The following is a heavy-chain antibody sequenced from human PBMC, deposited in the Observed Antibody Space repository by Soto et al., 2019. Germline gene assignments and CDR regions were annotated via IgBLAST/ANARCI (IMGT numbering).Heavy chain of an antibody. CDR3: ARYQRGRWSYCGGLSLTLDYG. V-gene: IGHV1-69*13. D-gene: IGHD1-26*01. J-gene: IGHJ6*01. CDR2: IIPIFGTA. Sequence: SVKFSCKSSGVTFSSYAISWVRQAPGQGLEWMGGIIPIFGTANYAQKFQGRVTITADESTSTAYMELSSLRSEDTAVYYCARYQRGRWSYCGGLSLTLDYG. CDR1: GVTFSSYA.